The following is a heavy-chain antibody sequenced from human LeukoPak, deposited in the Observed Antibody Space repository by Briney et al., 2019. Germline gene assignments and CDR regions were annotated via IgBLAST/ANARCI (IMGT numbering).Heavy chain of an antibody. Sequence: SETLSLTCTVSGGSISTSSYYWGWVRQPPGTGLEWIGNIFYSGSTYYSPSLKSRVTISLDTSRNQFSLKLSSVTAADTAVYYCARDVGATPGYFDYWGQGTLVTVSS. CDR2: IFYSGST. V-gene: IGHV4-39*07. CDR3: ARDVGATPGYFDY. D-gene: IGHD1-26*01. CDR1: GGSISTSSYY. J-gene: IGHJ4*02.